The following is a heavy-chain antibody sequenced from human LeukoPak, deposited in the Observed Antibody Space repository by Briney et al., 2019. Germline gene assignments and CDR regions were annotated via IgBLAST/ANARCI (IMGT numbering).Heavy chain of an antibody. CDR3: AKIPTMVRGVLFDY. J-gene: IGHJ4*02. Sequence: GGSLRLSCAASGFTFSSYAMSWVRQAPGKGLEWVSAISGSGGSTYYADSVKGRFTISRDNSKNTLYLQMSSLRAEDTAVYYCAKIPTMVRGVLFDYWAREPWSPSPQ. CDR2: ISGSGGST. CDR1: GFTFSSYA. D-gene: IGHD3-10*01. V-gene: IGHV3-23*01.